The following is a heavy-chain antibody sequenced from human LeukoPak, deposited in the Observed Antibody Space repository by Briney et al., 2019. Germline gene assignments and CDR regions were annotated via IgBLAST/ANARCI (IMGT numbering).Heavy chain of an antibody. CDR3: ATGVGTYQTYFDY. J-gene: IGHJ4*02. Sequence: ASVKVSCKASGYTFTTYFMHWLRQAPGQGLEWMGIINPSAVSTSYAQKFLGRVTMTRDTSTSTVYMELRSLRSEDTAVYYSATGVGTYQTYFDYRGQGTLVTVSS. CDR2: INPSAVST. V-gene: IGHV1-46*01. D-gene: IGHD1-14*01. CDR1: GYTFTTYF.